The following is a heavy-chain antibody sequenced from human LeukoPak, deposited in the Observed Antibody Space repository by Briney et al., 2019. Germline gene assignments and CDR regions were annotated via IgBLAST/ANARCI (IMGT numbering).Heavy chain of an antibody. J-gene: IGHJ3*02. CDR1: GYTFTRYG. CDR3: ARDRGLGMTMIVAAI. CDR2: ISPSNGNT. Sequence: GASVKVSCKASGYTFTRYGISWVRQAPGQALDWMGWISPSNGNTNYAHKLQGRVTMTADTYTSTAYMELRSLRSDDTAVYYCARDRGLGMTMIVAAIWGRGTMVSVCS. V-gene: IGHV1-18*01. D-gene: IGHD3-22*01.